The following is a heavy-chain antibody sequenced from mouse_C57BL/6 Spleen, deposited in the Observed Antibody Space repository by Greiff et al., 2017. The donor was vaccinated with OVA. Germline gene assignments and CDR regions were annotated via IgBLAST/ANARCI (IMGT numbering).Heavy chain of an antibody. CDR3: TGGYAMDY. V-gene: IGHV6-3*01. CDR2: IRLKSDNYAT. J-gene: IGHJ4*01. Sequence: DVQLVESGGGLVQPGGSMKLSCVASGFTFSTYWMNLVRLSPESGLEWVAQIRLKSDNYATHYAESVKGRFTISRDDSKSSVYLQMNNLRAEDTGIDYCTGGYAMDYWGQGTSVTVSS. CDR1: GFTFSTYW.